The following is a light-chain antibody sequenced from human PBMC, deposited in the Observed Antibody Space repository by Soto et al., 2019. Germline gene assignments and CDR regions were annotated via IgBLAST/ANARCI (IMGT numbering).Light chain of an antibody. CDR1: QSIHTS. CDR2: DST. Sequence: VLTQSPATLSLSPGERATLSCRASQSIHTSLAWYQQKPGQPPRLVVYDSTLRANGVPDRFGGSRSGTEFTLTINNLEPEDFAVYYCQQRNVWHPITFGQGTKVDIK. CDR3: QQRNVWHPIT. V-gene: IGKV3D-11*02. J-gene: IGKJ1*01.